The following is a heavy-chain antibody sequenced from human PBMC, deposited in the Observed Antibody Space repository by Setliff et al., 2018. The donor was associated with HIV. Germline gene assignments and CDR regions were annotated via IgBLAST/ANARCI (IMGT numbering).Heavy chain of an antibody. CDR3: VRTYYDILTGYGGFYYMDV. J-gene: IGHJ6*03. D-gene: IGHD3-9*01. Sequence: GGSLRLSCTASQFAFKSYWMTWVRQAPGKGLEWVATIKQGGNDKYYVDSVKGRFTISRDNAQNSLSLQMDNLRAEDTAVYYCVRTYYDILTGYGGFYYMDVWGKGTTVTVSS. V-gene: IGHV3-7*03. CDR1: QFAFKSYW. CDR2: IKQGGNDK.